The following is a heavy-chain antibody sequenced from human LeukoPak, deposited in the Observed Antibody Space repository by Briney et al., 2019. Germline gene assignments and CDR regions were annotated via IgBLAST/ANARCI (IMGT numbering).Heavy chain of an antibody. CDR1: GFTLSSSA. D-gene: IGHD5-12*01. CDR3: ARDPTQWLRYGHFDY. J-gene: IGHJ4*02. CDR2: INNVASHI. V-gene: IGHV3-21*01. Sequence: GGSLRLSCAGSGFTLSSSAMNWVRQAPGKGLEWVSSINNVASHIYYADSVKGRFTISRDNAKNSLYLQMNSLRAEDTAVYYCARDPTQWLRYGHFDYWGQGTLVTVSS.